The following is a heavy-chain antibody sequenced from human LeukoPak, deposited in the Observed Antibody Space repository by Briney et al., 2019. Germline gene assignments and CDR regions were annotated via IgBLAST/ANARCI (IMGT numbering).Heavy chain of an antibody. V-gene: IGHV4-59*01. D-gene: IGHD3-16*01. Sequence: SETLSLTCAVYGGSFSGYYWSWIRQPPGKGLEWIGYIYYSGSTNYNPSLKSRVTISVDTSKNQFSLKLTSVTAADTAVYYCARETSQKGAHYMDVWGKGTTVTISS. CDR3: ARETSQKGAHYMDV. CDR1: GGSFSGYY. CDR2: IYYSGST. J-gene: IGHJ6*03.